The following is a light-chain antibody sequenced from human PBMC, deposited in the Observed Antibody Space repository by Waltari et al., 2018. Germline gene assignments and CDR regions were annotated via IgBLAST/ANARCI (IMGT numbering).Light chain of an antibody. CDR2: CAS. Sequence: DIVMTQSPDSLAVSLGERATINCKSSQNILYSANNRDYLAWYQQKPGQPPKSLIYCASTRESGVPDRFSGSGSGTDFTLTISGLQAEXVXVYYCQQYYRTPLTFGQGTKVEIK. CDR1: QNILYSANNRDY. CDR3: QQYYRTPLT. J-gene: IGKJ1*01. V-gene: IGKV4-1*01.